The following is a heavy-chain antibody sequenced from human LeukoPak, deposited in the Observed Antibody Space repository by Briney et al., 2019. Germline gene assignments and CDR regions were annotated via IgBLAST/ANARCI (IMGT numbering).Heavy chain of an antibody. CDR3: AKGGSYDSSGTFDY. CDR1: GFTFSSYG. J-gene: IGHJ4*02. D-gene: IGHD3-22*01. Sequence: GRSLRLSCAASGFTFSSYGMHWVRQAPGKGLEWVAVISYDGSNKYYADSVKGRFTISRDNSKNTLYLQMNSLRAEDTVVYYCAKGGSYDSSGTFDYWGQGTLVTVSS. V-gene: IGHV3-30*18. CDR2: ISYDGSNK.